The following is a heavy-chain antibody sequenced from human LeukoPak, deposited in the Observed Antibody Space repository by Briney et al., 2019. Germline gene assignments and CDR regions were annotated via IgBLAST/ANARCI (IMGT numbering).Heavy chain of an antibody. CDR3: ARDSAAAAIFDY. J-gene: IGHJ4*02. D-gene: IGHD6-13*01. V-gene: IGHV1-69*04. Sequence: ASVKVSCKASGGTFSSYAISWVRQAPGQGLEWMGRIIPILGIANYAQKFQGRVTITADKSTSTAYMELSSLRSEDTAVYYCARDSAAAAIFDYWGQGTLVTVSS. CDR2: IIPILGIA. CDR1: GGTFSSYA.